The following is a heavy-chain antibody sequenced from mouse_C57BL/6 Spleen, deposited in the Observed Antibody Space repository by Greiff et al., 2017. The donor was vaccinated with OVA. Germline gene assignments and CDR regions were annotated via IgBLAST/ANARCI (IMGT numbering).Heavy chain of an antibody. J-gene: IGHJ1*03. D-gene: IGHD1-1*01. V-gene: IGHV6-3*01. CDR2: IRLKSDNYAT. Sequence: EVMLVESGGGLVQPGGSMKLSCVASGFTFSNYWMNWVRQSPEKGLEWVAQIRLKSDNYATHYAESVKGRFTISRDDSKSSVYLQMNNLRAEDTGIYYCTAYGSRGWYFDVWGTGTTVTVSS. CDR3: TAYGSRGWYFDV. CDR1: GFTFSNYW.